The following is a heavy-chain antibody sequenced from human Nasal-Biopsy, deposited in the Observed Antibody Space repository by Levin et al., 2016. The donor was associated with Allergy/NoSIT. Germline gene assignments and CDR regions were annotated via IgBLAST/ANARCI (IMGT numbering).Heavy chain of an antibody. CDR1: GYTISSNY. Sequence: GESLKISCVVSGYTISSNYISWVRQAPGKGLQWVSGISSSSVTTYYADSVKGRFTMSRDNSKNIVYLHMNSLRADDTAVYYCAKELRYNDRSGFLDSWGQGTLVTVSS. CDR2: ISSSSVTT. CDR3: AKELRYNDRSGFLDS. J-gene: IGHJ4*02. V-gene: IGHV3-53*01. D-gene: IGHD3-22*01.